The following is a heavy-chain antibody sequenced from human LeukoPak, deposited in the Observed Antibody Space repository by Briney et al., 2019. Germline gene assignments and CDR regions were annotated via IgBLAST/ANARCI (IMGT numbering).Heavy chain of an antibody. CDR3: AKDVRRCNGACT. CDR2: ISASGGDT. CDR1: GFSFSTYS. Sequence: GGSLRLTCAASGFSFSTYSFSWVRQAPGKGLEWVSGISASGGDTFYADSVKGRFTISRDNSKNTLSLQMNSLRVEDTAIYYCAKDVRRCNGACTWGQGTLVTVSS. V-gene: IGHV3-23*01. D-gene: IGHD2-8*01. J-gene: IGHJ5*02.